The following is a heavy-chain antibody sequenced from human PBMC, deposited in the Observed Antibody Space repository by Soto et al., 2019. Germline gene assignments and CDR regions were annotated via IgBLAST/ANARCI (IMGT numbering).Heavy chain of an antibody. Sequence: TSETLSLTCTVSGGSISSYYWSWIRQPPGKGLEWIGYIYYSGSTNYNPSLKSRVTISVDTSKNQFSLKMSSVTAADTAVYYCARLATRYYFDYWGQGTLVTVS. J-gene: IGHJ4*02. D-gene: IGHD1-1*01. V-gene: IGHV4-59*01. CDR3: ARLATRYYFDY. CDR2: IYYSGST. CDR1: GGSISSYY.